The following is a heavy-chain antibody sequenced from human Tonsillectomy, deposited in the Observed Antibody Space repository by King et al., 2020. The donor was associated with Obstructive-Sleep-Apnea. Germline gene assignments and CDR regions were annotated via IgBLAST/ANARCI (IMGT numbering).Heavy chain of an antibody. V-gene: IGHV4-39*01. CDR2: IYTDGTT. CDR1: GDSITTRGFY. J-gene: IGHJ6*02. D-gene: IGHD1-26*01. Sequence: QLQESGPRLVKPSETLSLTCSVSGDSITTRGFYWGWIRQTPGRGLEWVGHIYTDGTTYYNPSLRSRVTIRTDARRNQFSLRLTSVTAADTALYFCVRLRMSAVVGGNFGMDVWGRGTTVTVSS. CDR3: VRLRMSAVVGGNFGMDV.